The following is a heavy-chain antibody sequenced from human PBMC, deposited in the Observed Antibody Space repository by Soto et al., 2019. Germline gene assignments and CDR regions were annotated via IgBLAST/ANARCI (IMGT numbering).Heavy chain of an antibody. CDR1: GGTFSSYA. CDR2: IIPIFGTA. J-gene: IGHJ6*02. CDR3: ARDPLAGDGYNNANYYYFYGMDV. Sequence: SVKVSCKASGGTFSSYAISWVRQAPGQGLEWMGGIIPIFGTANYAQKFQGRVTITADESTSTAYMELSSLRSEDTAVYYCARDPLAGDGYNNANYYYFYGMDVWG. D-gene: IGHD4-4*01. V-gene: IGHV1-69*13.